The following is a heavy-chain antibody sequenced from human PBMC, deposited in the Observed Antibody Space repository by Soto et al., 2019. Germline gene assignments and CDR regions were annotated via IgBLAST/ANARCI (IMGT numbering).Heavy chain of an antibody. V-gene: IGHV1-18*01. CDR1: GYTFTSYG. CDR3: ARDPPTPYYDFWSGSGRTYCYYGMDV. D-gene: IGHD3-3*01. Sequence: VKVSCKASGYTFTSYGISWVRQAPGQGLEWMGWISAYNGNTNYAQKLQGRVTMTTDTSTSTAYMELRSLRSDDTAVYYCARDPPTPYYDFWSGSGRTYCYYGMDVWGQGTTVTVSS. J-gene: IGHJ6*02. CDR2: ISAYNGNT.